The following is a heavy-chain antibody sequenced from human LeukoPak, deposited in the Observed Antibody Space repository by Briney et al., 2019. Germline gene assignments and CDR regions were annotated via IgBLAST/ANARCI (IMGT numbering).Heavy chain of an antibody. J-gene: IGHJ3*02. CDR3: ARGNSGYDYAFDI. CDR1: GGSISSGDYY. V-gene: IGHV4-61*03. D-gene: IGHD5-12*01. CDR2: IYYSGST. Sequence: PSETLSLTCSVSGGSISSGDYYWSWIRQPPGKGLEWIGFIYYSGSTNYNPSLKSRVIISVDTSKNHISLKLSSVTAADTAVYYCARGNSGYDYAFDIWGQGTMVSVSS.